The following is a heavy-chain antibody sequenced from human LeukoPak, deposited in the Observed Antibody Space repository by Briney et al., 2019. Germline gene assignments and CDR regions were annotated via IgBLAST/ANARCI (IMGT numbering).Heavy chain of an antibody. J-gene: IGHJ3*02. D-gene: IGHD4-11*01. Sequence: GGSLRLSCAVSRFTFSSHGMHWVRQAPGKGLEWVAFIRYDGSKKYYADSVKGRFTISRDNSKNTLYLQMNSLRAEDTAVYYCAKDWASRSKGTLAFDIWGQGTMVTVSS. CDR2: IRYDGSKK. CDR1: RFTFSSHG. V-gene: IGHV3-30*02. CDR3: AKDWASRSKGTLAFDI.